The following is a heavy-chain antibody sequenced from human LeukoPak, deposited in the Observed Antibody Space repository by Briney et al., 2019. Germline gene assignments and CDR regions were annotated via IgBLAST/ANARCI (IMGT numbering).Heavy chain of an antibody. Sequence: SETLSLTCTVSGGSISSSSYYWGWIRQPPGKGLEWIGSIYYSGSTYYNPSLKSRVTISVDTSKNQFSLKLSSVTAADTAVYYCARGSELKSDIVVVPARYAFDYWGQGTLVTVSS. J-gene: IGHJ4*02. D-gene: IGHD2-2*01. CDR2: IYYSGST. V-gene: IGHV4-39*01. CDR3: ARGSELKSDIVVVPARYAFDY. CDR1: GGSISSSSYY.